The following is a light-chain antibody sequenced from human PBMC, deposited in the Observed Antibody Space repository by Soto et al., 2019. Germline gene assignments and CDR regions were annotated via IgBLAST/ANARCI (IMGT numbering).Light chain of an antibody. CDR2: GAS. J-gene: IGKJ4*01. CDR3: QQSGSSPLT. V-gene: IGKV3-20*01. Sequence: EIVLTQSPGTLSLSPGERATLSCRASQSVSTSHLAWYQQKSGQAPRLLIYGASSQATGIPDRFSGSGSGTDFTLTIPRLETEDLTVYYCQQSGSSPLTFGGGTKVEIK. CDR1: QSVSTSH.